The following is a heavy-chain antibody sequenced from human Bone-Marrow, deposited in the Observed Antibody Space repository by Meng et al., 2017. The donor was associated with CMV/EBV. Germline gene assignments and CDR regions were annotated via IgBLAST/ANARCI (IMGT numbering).Heavy chain of an antibody. J-gene: IGHJ2*01. D-gene: IGHD2-2*02. CDR2: ISYDGSNK. V-gene: IGHV3-30-3*01. CDR3: AGLVVSWYQLLYGFDWYFEL. Sequence: GESLKISCAASGFTFSSYAMHWVRQAPGKGLEWVAVISYDGSNKYYADSVKGRFTISRDNSKNTLYLQMNSLRAEDTAVCYCAGLVVSWYQLLYGFDWYFELWGRGTLVTVSS. CDR1: GFTFSSYA.